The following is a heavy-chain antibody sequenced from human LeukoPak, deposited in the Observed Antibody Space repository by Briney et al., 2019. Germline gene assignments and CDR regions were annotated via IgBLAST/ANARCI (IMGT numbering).Heavy chain of an antibody. J-gene: IGHJ4*02. CDR1: GFTFSDYY. V-gene: IGHV3-11*04. CDR3: TRGGGCGSSWYVGNFDH. Sequence: GGSLRLSCTASGFTFSDYYLSWIRQAPGRGLEWVSYISGSSNTIYVANSLKGRFTISRDNARNSLYLRMNILRAEDTAVYYCTRGGGCGSSWYVGNFDHWGQGALVTVSS. D-gene: IGHD6-13*01. CDR2: ISGSSNTI.